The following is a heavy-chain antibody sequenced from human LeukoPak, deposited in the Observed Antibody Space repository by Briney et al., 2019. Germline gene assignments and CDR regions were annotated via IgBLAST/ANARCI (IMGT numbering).Heavy chain of an antibody. CDR2: INHSGST. Sequence: SETPSLTCAVYGGSFSGYYWSWIRQPPGKGLEWIGEINHSGSTNYNPSLKSRVTMSVDTSENQFSLKLSSVTAADTAVYYCARERWLVRVTFDYWGQGTLVTVSS. CDR3: ARERWLVRVTFDY. V-gene: IGHV4-34*01. CDR1: GGSFSGYY. J-gene: IGHJ4*02. D-gene: IGHD6-19*01.